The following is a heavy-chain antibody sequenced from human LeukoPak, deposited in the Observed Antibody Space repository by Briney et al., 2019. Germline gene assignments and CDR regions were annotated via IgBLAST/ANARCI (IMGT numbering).Heavy chain of an antibody. CDR1: GFTFSSYS. CDR2: VSPPGGGT. Sequence: PGGSLRLSCAASGFTFSSYSMNWVRQAPGKGLEWLSGVSPPGGGTYYADSVKGRFTISRDDSRNTLSLQMDSLRVEDTAVYYCARDSYYYGSGSFFDYWGQGTLVTVSS. J-gene: IGHJ4*02. CDR3: ARDSYYYGSGSFFDY. D-gene: IGHD3-10*01. V-gene: IGHV3-23*01.